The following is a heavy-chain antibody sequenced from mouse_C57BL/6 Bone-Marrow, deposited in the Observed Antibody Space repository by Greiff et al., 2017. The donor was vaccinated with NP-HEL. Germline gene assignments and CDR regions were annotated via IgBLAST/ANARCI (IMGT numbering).Heavy chain of an antibody. CDR1: GYTFTNYW. CDR3: AFLYYGSSYRDY. J-gene: IGHJ2*01. V-gene: IGHV1-63*01. D-gene: IGHD1-1*01. CDR2: IYPGGGYT. Sequence: VKLMESGAELVRPGTSVKMSCKASGYTFTNYWIGWAKQRPGHGLEWIGDIYPGGGYTNYNEKFKGKATLTADKSSSTAYMQFSSLTSEDSAIYYCAFLYYGSSYRDYWGQGTTLTVSS.